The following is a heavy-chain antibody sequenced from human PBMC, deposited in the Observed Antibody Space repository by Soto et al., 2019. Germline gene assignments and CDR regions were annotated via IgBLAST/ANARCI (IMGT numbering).Heavy chain of an antibody. CDR1: CGSISSGVYY. V-gene: IGHV4-30-4*08. J-gene: IGHJ3*02. CDR3: ARLLPSGGAFDI. Sequence: SETLSLTCTVSCGSISSGVYYWSWIRQHPGKGLEWIGYIYYSGSTYYNPSLKSRVTISVDTSKNQFSLKLSSVTAADTAVYYCARLLPSGGAFDIWGQGTMVT. CDR2: IYYSGST. D-gene: IGHD3-16*01.